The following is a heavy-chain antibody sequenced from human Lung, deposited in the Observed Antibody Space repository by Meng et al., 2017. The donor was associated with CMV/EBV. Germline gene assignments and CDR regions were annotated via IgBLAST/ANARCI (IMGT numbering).Heavy chain of an antibody. Sequence: ASVXVSXKTSGFTFTGHFMHWVRQAPGQGLEWMGWMNPNSGGSNIVQKFEGRVSMTRDKSITTAYMEVSGLRSDDTAVYYCARGLLTVTTNFDGFDVWGQGTMVTVSS. D-gene: IGHD4-17*01. CDR2: MNPNSGGS. CDR1: GFTFTGHF. V-gene: IGHV1-2*02. CDR3: ARGLLTVTTNFDGFDV. J-gene: IGHJ3*01.